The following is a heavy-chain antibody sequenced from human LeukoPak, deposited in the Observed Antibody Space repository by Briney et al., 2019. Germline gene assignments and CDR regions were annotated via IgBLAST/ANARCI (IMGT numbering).Heavy chain of an antibody. V-gene: IGHV1-46*03. J-gene: IGHJ4*02. CDR1: GYTFTSYY. CDR3: ARDWEYCSGGSYYSLPPDY. CDR2: INPSGGST. Sequence: ASVKVSCKASGYTFTSYYMHWVRQAPGQGLEWMGIINPSGGSTSYAQKFQGRVTMTRDTSTSTVYMELSSLRSEDTAVYYCARDWEYCSGGSYYSLPPDYWGQGTLVTVSS. D-gene: IGHD2-15*01.